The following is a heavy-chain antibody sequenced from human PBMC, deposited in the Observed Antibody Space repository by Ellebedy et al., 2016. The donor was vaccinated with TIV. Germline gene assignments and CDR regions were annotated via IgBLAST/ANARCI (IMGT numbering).Heavy chain of an antibody. V-gene: IGHV3-23*01. J-gene: IGHJ4*02. CDR3: AKVAVTGPFDY. Sequence: GESLKISCAASGLTTSSFAMSWVRQSPGKGLEWVSTIRANGRTTYYADSVKGRFTISRDNSKTMVFLQMNSLRAEETAVYYCAKVAVTGPFDYWGQGTLVTVSS. D-gene: IGHD6-19*01. CDR2: IRANGRTT. CDR1: GLTTSSFA.